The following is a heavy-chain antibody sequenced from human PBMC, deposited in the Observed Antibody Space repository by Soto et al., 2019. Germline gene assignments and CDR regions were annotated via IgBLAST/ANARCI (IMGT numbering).Heavy chain of an antibody. V-gene: IGHV4-30-4*01. CDR2: IYKSATT. D-gene: IGHD2-15*01. Sequence: SETLSLTCSVSGDSISTVDYFWAWIRQPPGQALEYIGYIYKSATTYYNPSFESRVAISLDTSKSQFSLNVTSVTAADTAVYFCARGRYCLNGRCFPNWFDSWGQGTLDTVSS. CDR3: ARGRYCLNGRCFPNWFDS. J-gene: IGHJ5*01. CDR1: GDSISTVDYF.